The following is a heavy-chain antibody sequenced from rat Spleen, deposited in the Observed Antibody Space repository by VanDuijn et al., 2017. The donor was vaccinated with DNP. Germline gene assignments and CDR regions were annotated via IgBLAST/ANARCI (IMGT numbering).Heavy chain of an antibody. Sequence: EVQLVESGGGLVQPGRSLKLSCAASKFTFSNYDMAWVRQAPTKGLEWVAAVSPSGGRTYYADSVKGRFTVSRDNAKSTLYLQMDSLRSEDTATYYCTTDFEGGYWGQGAMVTVSS. CDR3: TTDFEGGY. CDR1: KFTFSNYD. D-gene: IGHD1-11*01. CDR2: VSPSGGRT. J-gene: IGHJ2*01. V-gene: IGHV5-27*01.